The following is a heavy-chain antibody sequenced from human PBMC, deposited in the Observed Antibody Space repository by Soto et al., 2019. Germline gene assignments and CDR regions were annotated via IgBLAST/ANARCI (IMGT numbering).Heavy chain of an antibody. CDR1: GGTFSSYA. CDR3: ASRKAGGGAFDI. D-gene: IGHD2-15*01. CDR2: MIPIFGTA. J-gene: IGHJ3*02. V-gene: IGHV1-69*01. Sequence: QVQLVQSGAEVKKPGSSVKVSCKASGGTFSSYAISWVRQAPGQGLEWMGGMIPIFGTANYAQKFQGRVTITADESTSTAYMELSSLRSEETAVYYCASRKAGGGAFDIWGQGTMVTVSS.